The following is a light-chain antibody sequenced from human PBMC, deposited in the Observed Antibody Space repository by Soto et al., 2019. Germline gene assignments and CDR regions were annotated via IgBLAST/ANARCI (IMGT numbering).Light chain of an antibody. CDR1: SNDIGAYNY. CDR2: DVS. V-gene: IGLV2-14*03. Sequence: QSVLTRPASVSGSPGQSITIPCKGTSNDIGAYNYVSWYQQHPGKVPKLMIFDVSYRPSGISDRFSGSKSGNTASLTISGLQPEDEADYYCSSYGASSTLFGGGTKLTVL. CDR3: SSYGASSTL. J-gene: IGLJ2*01.